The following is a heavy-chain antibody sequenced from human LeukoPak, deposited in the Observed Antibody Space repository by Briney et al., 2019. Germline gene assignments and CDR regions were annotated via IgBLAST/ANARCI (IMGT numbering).Heavy chain of an antibody. CDR1: GGSISSYF. CDR3: ARGQRTYYYDSSGYYDY. J-gene: IGHJ4*02. V-gene: IGHV4-59*01. CDR2: IYYSGST. Sequence: SETLSPTCTVSGGSISSYFWSWIRQPPGKGLEGIGYIYYSGSTNYTPSLKSRVTISVDTSKNQFSLKLSSVTAADTAVYYCARGQRTYYYDSSGYYDYWGQGTLVTVSS. D-gene: IGHD3-22*01.